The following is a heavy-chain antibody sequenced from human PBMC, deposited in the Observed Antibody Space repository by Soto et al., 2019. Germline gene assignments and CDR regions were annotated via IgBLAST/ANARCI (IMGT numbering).Heavy chain of an antibody. CDR2: IIPIFGTA. J-gene: IGHJ4*02. Sequence: VASVKVSCKASGGTFSSYAISWVRQAPGQGLEWMGGIIPIFGTANYAQKFQGRVTITADKSTSTAYMELSSLRSEDTAVYYCALPPAGLDYWGQGTLVTVSS. CDR1: GGTFSSYA. V-gene: IGHV1-69*06. CDR3: ALPPAGLDY. D-gene: IGHD2-2*01.